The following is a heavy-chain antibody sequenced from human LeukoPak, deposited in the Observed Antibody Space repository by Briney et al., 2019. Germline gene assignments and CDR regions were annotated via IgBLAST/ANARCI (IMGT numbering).Heavy chain of an antibody. CDR3: ARPLGGYRSSTSCYTMGNNWFDP. V-gene: IGHV4-39*07. J-gene: IGHJ5*02. CDR2: IYYSGST. Sequence: SETLSLTCTVSGGSISSSSYYWGWIRQPPGKGLEWIGSIYYSGSTYYNPSLKSRVTISVDTSKNQFSLKLSSVTAADTAVYYCARPLGGYRSSTSCYTMGNNWFDPWGQGTLVTVSS. D-gene: IGHD2-2*02. CDR1: GGSISSSSYY.